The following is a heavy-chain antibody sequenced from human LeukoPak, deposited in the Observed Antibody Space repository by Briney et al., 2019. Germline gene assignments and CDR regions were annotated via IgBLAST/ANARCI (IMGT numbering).Heavy chain of an antibody. CDR2: IYYSGST. CDR3: ARHGIAAAVADPMSFDY. V-gene: IGHV4-39*01. Sequence: SETLSLTCTVSGGSISSSSYYWGWIRQPPGKGLEWIGSIYYSGSTYYNPSLKSRVTISVDTSKNQFSLKLSSVTAADTAVYYCARHGIAAAVADPMSFDYWGQGTLVTVSS. CDR1: GGSISSSSYY. D-gene: IGHD6-25*01. J-gene: IGHJ4*02.